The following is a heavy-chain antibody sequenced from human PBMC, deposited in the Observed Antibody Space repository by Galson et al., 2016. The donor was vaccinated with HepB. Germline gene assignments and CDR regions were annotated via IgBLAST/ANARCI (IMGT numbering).Heavy chain of an antibody. V-gene: IGHV3-23*01. D-gene: IGHD4-23*01. J-gene: IGHJ4*02. CDR2: LSGSGGST. CDR1: GFTFSSYA. CDR3: ARDRLASGNHLDY. Sequence: SLRLSCAAAGFTFSSYAMSWVRQAPGKGLEWVSALSGSGGSTYYADSVKGRFTISRDSSTLYLQMNSLRAEDTAVYYCARDRLASGNHLDYWGQGTLVTVSS.